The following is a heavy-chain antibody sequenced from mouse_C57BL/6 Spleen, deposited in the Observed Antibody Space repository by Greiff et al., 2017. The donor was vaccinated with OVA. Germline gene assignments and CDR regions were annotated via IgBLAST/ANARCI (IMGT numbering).Heavy chain of an antibody. D-gene: IGHD4-1*01. CDR1: GFSFNTYA. CDR3: VRQGPLTGIAMDY. CDR2: IRSKSNNYAT. Sequence: EVQRVESGGGLVQPKGSLKLSCAASGFSFNTYAMNWVRQAPGKGLEWVARIRSKSNNYATYYADSVKDRFTISRDDSESMLYLQMNNLKTEDTAMYYCVRQGPLTGIAMDYWGQENSVTVSS. V-gene: IGHV10-1*01. J-gene: IGHJ4*01.